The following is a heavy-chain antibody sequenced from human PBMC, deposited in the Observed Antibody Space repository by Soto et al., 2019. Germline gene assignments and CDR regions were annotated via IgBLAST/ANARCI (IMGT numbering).Heavy chain of an antibody. CDR2: ISDSDGRT. D-gene: IGHD2-2*01. CDR3: VRDLMLWGGTWFDP. CDR1: GFTFEYYA. Sequence: EVQLLESGGGFVQPGGSLRLSCVASGFTFEYYAMTWVRQAPGKGLEWVSSISDSDGRTYYADAVKCRFTISRDNSKSTLYLQMNTLSPEDTAEYYCVRDLMLWGGTWFDPWGQGTPVTVSS. J-gene: IGHJ5*02. V-gene: IGHV3-23*01.